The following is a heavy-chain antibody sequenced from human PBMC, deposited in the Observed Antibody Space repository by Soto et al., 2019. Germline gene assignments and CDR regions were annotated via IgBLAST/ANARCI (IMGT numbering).Heavy chain of an antibody. J-gene: IGHJ4*02. CDR1: GVPFGTFT. CDR2: LSDNVGTT. D-gene: IGHD1-1*01. V-gene: IGHV3-23*04. Sequence: EVQLVESGGGLVQPGGSLGLSCAVSGVPFGTFTMNWVRQAPGKGLEWVSGLSDNVGTTHYAYSVKGRFTISRDKSKKTLYLQTNNLRAEDTAVYYCAKHFIGGRLQSPFDLWGQGTLVTVSS. CDR3: AKHFIGGRLQSPFDL.